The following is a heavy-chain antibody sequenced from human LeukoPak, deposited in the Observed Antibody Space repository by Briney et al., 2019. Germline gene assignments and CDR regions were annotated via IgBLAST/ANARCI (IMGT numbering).Heavy chain of an antibody. CDR1: GGTFISYA. CDR2: IIPIFGTA. CDR3: ASPGIAVAGFDY. Sequence: SVKVSCKASGGTFISYAISWVRQAAGQGGEWMGGIIPIFGTANYAQKFQGRVTITADESTSTAYMALSSLRSEDTAVYYCASPGIAVAGFDYWGQGTLVTVSS. V-gene: IGHV1-69*01. J-gene: IGHJ4*02. D-gene: IGHD6-19*01.